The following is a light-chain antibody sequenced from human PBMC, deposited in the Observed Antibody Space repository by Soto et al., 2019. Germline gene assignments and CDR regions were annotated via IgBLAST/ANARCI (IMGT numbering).Light chain of an antibody. CDR2: KAS. V-gene: IGKV1-5*03. J-gene: IGKJ1*01. CDR3: QQYNSYPCT. Sequence: DSQMTQSPSTLSASVGDRVPITCRASQSISSWLAWYQQKPGKAPKLLSYKASSLESGVPSRFSGSGSVTQFTLTISRLQPDDIATYYCQQYNSYPCTFGQGTKVEIK. CDR1: QSISSW.